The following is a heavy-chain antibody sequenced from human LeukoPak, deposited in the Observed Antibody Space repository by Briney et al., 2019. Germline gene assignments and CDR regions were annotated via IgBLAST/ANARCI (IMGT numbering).Heavy chain of an antibody. D-gene: IGHD6-13*01. CDR1: GYTFTTYP. CDR3: ARNQIPGIAAAGSYGMDV. J-gene: IGHJ6*02. Sequence: ASVKVSCTASGYTFTTYPMHWVRQAPGQRLEWMGWINAGNGNTKYSQKFQGRVTITRDTSASTAYMELSSLRSEDTAVYYCARNQIPGIAAAGSYGMDVWGQGTTVTVSS. V-gene: IGHV1-3*01. CDR2: INAGNGNT.